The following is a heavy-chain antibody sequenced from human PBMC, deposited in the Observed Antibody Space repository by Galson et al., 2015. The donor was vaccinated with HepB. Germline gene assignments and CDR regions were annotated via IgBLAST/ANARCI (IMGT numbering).Heavy chain of an antibody. CDR3: AREGTTVTTDDDALDV. CDR2: IWYDGNNK. V-gene: IGHV3-33*08. D-gene: IGHD4-17*01. J-gene: IGHJ3*01. Sequence: SLRLSCAASGFTFSNYGMHWVRQAPCKGLEWLAIIWYDGNNKYYSDSVKGRFTISRDNSKNTLYLEINSLRADDTAVYYCAREGTTVTTDDDALDVWGQGTMVSVS. CDR1: GFTFSNYG.